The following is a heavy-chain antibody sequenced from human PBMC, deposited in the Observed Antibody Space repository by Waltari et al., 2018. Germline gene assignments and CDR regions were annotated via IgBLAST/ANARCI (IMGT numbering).Heavy chain of an antibody. D-gene: IGHD1-26*01. Sequence: QVQLVQSGAEVKKPGASVKVSCKASGYTFTGYYMHWVRQAPGQGLEWMGWTNPNGGGTNYAQKLQGRVTMTRETSISTAYMELSRLRSDDTAVYYCANHVSDHSGSYPWYFDLWGRGTLVTVSS. CDR1: GYTFTGYY. J-gene: IGHJ2*01. V-gene: IGHV1-2*02. CDR2: TNPNGGGT. CDR3: ANHVSDHSGSYPWYFDL.